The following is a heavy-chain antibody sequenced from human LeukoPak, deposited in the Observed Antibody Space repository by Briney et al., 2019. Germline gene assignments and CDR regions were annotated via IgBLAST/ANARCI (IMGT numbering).Heavy chain of an antibody. CDR2: ISAYNGNT. Sequence: ASVKVSCKASGYTFTSYGISWVRQAPGQGLERMGWISAYNGNTNYAQKLQGRVTMTTDTSTSTAYMELRSLRSDDTAVYYCARDTYYYGSGSYYPDFDYWGQGTLVTVSS. V-gene: IGHV1-18*01. CDR3: ARDTYYYGSGSYYPDFDY. D-gene: IGHD3-10*01. CDR1: GYTFTSYG. J-gene: IGHJ4*02.